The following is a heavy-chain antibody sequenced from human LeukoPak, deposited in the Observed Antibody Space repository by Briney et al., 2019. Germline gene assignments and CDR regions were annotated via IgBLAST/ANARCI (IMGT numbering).Heavy chain of an antibody. V-gene: IGHV4-39*01. Sequence: SETLSLTCTVCSGSISSSIFYWGWIRQPPGKGLQWIGSVSSSGSTYYNPSLNSRVTISVDTSKNQFSLKLSSVTAADTAVYYCARRRMSGSSRRDFDYWGQGNLVTVSS. CDR2: VSSSGST. D-gene: IGHD6-6*01. CDR1: SGSISSSIFY. J-gene: IGHJ4*02. CDR3: ARRRMSGSSRRDFDY.